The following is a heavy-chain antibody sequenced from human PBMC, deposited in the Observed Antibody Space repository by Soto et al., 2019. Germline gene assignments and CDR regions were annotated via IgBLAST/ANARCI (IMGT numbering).Heavy chain of an antibody. CDR3: ARDGYCSGGSCYSNWFDP. V-gene: IGHV1-69*12. CDR2: IIPIFGTA. Sequence: QVQLVQSGAEVKKPGSSVKVSCKASGGTFSSYAVSWVRQAPGQGVEWMGGIIPIFGTANYAQKLQGRVTITADESTSTAYMELSRLRSEDTAVYYCARDGYCSGGSCYSNWFDPGGQGTLVTVSS. J-gene: IGHJ5*02. CDR1: GGTFSSYA. D-gene: IGHD2-15*01.